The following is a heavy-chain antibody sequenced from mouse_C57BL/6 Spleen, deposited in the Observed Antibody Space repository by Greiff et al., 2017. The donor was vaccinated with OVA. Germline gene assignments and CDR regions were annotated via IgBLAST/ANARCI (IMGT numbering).Heavy chain of an antibody. J-gene: IGHJ1*03. CDR3: ATGTEWYFDV. CDR2: INPNTGGT. V-gene: IGHV1-42*01. CDR1: GYSFTGYY. Sequence: EVQLQQSGPELVKPGASVKISCKASGYSFTGYYMNWVKQSPEKSLEWIGEINPNTGGTTYNQKFKAKATLTVDKSSSTAYMQLKSLTSEDSAVYYCATGTEWYFDVWGTGTTVTVSS. D-gene: IGHD4-1*01.